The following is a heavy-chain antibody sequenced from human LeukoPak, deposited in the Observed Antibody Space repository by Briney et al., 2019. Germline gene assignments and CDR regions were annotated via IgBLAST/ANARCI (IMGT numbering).Heavy chain of an antibody. CDR2: ISGYNGNT. CDR3: ARKGSSSPEDY. CDR1: GYTFTSYG. Sequence: ASVKVSCKASGYTFTSYGISWVRPAPGQGLEWMGWISGYNGNTNYAQKLQGRVTMTTDTSTSTVYMELRSLRSDDTAMYYCARKGSSSPEDYWGQGTLVTVSS. V-gene: IGHV1-18*01. J-gene: IGHJ4*02. D-gene: IGHD6-6*01.